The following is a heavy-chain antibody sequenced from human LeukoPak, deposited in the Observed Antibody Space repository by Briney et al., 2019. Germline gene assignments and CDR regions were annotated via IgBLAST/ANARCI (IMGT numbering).Heavy chain of an antibody. J-gene: IGHJ6*03. CDR3: ARDFAYCGGDCYSFYYYYMDV. D-gene: IGHD2-21*01. V-gene: IGHV4-4*07. CDR2: IYTSGST. Sequence: PSETLSLTCTVSGGSISSYYWSWIRQPAGKGLEWIGRIYTSGSTHYNPSLKSRVTMSVDTSKNQFSLKLSSVTAADTAVYYCARDFAYCGGDCYSFYYYYMDVWGKGTTVTVSS. CDR1: GGSISSYY.